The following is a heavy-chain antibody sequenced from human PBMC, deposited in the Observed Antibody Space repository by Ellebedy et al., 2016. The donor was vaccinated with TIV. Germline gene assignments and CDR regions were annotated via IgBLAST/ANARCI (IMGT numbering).Heavy chain of an antibody. V-gene: IGHV4-4*07. J-gene: IGHJ5*02. CDR3: ARVRFSPGWFDP. Sequence: PSETLSLTCTVSGGSINNYYWNWIRQPAGKGLEWIGRFYTGGIATYNPSLKSRVTISVDTSKNQVSLKVNSVTAADTAVYYCARVRFSPGWFDPWGQGTLVTVSS. CDR2: FYTGGIA. CDR1: GGSINNYY.